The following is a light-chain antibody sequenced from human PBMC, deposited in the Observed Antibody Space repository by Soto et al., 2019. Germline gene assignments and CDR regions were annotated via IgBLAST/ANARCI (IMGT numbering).Light chain of an antibody. V-gene: IGKV1-5*01. CDR2: DAS. J-gene: IGKJ1*01. CDR3: QQYSYYSGM. CDR1: QSISRW. Sequence: DIQMTQSPSTLSASVGDRVTITCRASQSISRWLAWPQQKPGKAPRLLIYDASNLQRGVPSRFSGSGSGTEFTVTVTTLQAEELATYYCQQYSYYSGMFGRGTKVVIK.